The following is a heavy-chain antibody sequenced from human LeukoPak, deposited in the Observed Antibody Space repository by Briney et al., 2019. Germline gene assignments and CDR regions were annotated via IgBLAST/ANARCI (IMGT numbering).Heavy chain of an antibody. CDR3: ARARRGGCSGGSCYFV. Sequence: GASVKVSCKASGYTFTSYDINWVRQATGQGLEWMGWMNPNSGNTGYAQKFQGRVTMTRNTSISTAYMELSSLRSEDTAVYYCARARRGGCSGGSCYFVWGQGTLVTVSS. J-gene: IGHJ4*02. V-gene: IGHV1-8*01. CDR2: MNPNSGNT. D-gene: IGHD2-15*01. CDR1: GYTFTSYD.